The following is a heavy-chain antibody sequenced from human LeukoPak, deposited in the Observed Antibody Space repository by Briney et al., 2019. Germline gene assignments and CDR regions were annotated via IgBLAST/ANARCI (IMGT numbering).Heavy chain of an antibody. CDR1: GFTFSDYY. V-gene: IGHV3-11*04. CDR2: ISSSGSTI. J-gene: IGHJ4*02. D-gene: IGHD4-17*01. CDR3: AREGDYGDYSDFDY. Sequence: GGSLRLSCAASGFTFSDYYMSWIRQAPGKGLEWVSYISSSGSTIHYADSVKGRFTISRDNAKNSLYLQMNSLRAEDTAVYYCAREGDYGDYSDFDYWGQGTLVTVSS.